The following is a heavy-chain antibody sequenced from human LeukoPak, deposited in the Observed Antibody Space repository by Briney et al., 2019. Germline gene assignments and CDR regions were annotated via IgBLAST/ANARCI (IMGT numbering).Heavy chain of an antibody. Sequence: GGSLRLSCAASGFPFNNHGMSWVRQAPGKGLEWVSGIIGGAGSTYYADSVKGRFTISRDNSKNTLYLQMNSLRAEDTAVYYCAKRYDSSGWYGNYFDYWGQGTLVTVSS. J-gene: IGHJ4*02. D-gene: IGHD6-19*01. V-gene: IGHV3-23*01. CDR3: AKRYDSSGWYGNYFDY. CDR2: IIGGAGST. CDR1: GFPFNNHG.